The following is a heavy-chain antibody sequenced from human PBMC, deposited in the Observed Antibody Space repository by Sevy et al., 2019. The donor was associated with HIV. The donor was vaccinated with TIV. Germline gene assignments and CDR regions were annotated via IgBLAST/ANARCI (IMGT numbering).Heavy chain of an antibody. CDR2: IYPGDSDT. Sequence: GESLKISCKGSGYSFTSYWIGWVRQMPGKGLEWMGIIYPGDSDTRYSPSFQGQVTISADKYISTAYLQWSSLKASDTAMYYCSRPAHTMATIKTYDAFDIWGQGTMVTVSS. J-gene: IGHJ3*02. CDR3: SRPAHTMATIKTYDAFDI. V-gene: IGHV5-51*01. CDR1: GYSFTSYW. D-gene: IGHD5-12*01.